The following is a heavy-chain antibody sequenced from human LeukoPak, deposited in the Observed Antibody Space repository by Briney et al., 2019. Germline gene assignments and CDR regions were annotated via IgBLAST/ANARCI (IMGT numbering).Heavy chain of an antibody. Sequence: GGSLRLSCAATGFTFSGSAMHWVRQASGKGLEWVGRIRSKANSYATAYAASVKGRFTISRDDSKNTAYLQMNSLKTEDTAVYYCTRANYYDSSGYHYYMDVWGKGTTVTISS. J-gene: IGHJ6*03. CDR2: IRSKANSYAT. CDR3: TRANYYDSSGYHYYMDV. D-gene: IGHD3-22*01. V-gene: IGHV3-73*01. CDR1: GFTFSGSA.